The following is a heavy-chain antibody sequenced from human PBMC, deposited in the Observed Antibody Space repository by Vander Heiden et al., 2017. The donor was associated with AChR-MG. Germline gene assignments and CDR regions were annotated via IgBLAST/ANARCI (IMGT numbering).Heavy chain of an antibody. J-gene: IGHJ6*02. Sequence: QVQPVQSVVQLKEPGASVKVSCKASGYTFTSYGISWVRQAPGQGLGCMGWISAYTWNTNYAQKLQASVSMTTDTSTSTAYMELRSLRSDDTAVYYGASPMDKDYGMDVWGQGTTVTVSS. CDR3: ASPMDKDYGMDV. CDR2: ISAYTWNT. V-gene: IGHV1-18*01. CDR1: GYTFTSYG.